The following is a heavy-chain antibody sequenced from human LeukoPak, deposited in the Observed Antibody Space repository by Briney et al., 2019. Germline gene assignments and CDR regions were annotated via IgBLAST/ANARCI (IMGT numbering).Heavy chain of an antibody. CDR3: ARDDCSSISCYHNWFDP. Sequence: SGGSLRLSCAASGFTFSSYWMSWVRQAPGKGLEWVANIKQDGSEKYYVDSVKGRFTISRDNAKNSLYLQMNCLRAEDTAVYYCARDDCSSISCYHNWFDPWGQGTLVTVSS. V-gene: IGHV3-7*01. CDR2: IKQDGSEK. J-gene: IGHJ5*02. D-gene: IGHD2-2*01. CDR1: GFTFSSYW.